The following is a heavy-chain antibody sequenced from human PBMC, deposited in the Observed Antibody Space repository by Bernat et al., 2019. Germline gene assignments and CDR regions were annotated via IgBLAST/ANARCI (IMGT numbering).Heavy chain of an antibody. D-gene: IGHD3-16*02. V-gene: IGHV3-15*01. J-gene: IGHJ4*02. CDR1: GFTFSNAW. CDR2: IKSKTDGGTT. Sequence: EVQLVESGGGLVKPGGSLRLSCAASGFTFSNAWMSWVRQAPGKGLEWVGRIKSKTDGGTTDYAAPVKGRFTISRDDSKNTLYLQMNSLKTEDTAVYYCTTGGQGYDYIWGSYRWLGYDYWGQGTLVTVSS. CDR3: TTGGQGYDYIWGSYRWLGYDY.